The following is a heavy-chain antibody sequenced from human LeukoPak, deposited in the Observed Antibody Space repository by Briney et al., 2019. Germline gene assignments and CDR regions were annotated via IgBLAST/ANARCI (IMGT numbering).Heavy chain of an antibody. Sequence: SVKVSCKASGGTFSSYAISWVRQAPGQGLEWMGGIIPIFGTANYAQKFQGRVTITADESTSTAYMELSSLRSEDTAVYYCARDDILTGYGQVWFDPWGQGTLVTVSS. D-gene: IGHD3-9*01. CDR2: IIPIFGTA. J-gene: IGHJ5*02. CDR3: ARDDILTGYGQVWFDP. V-gene: IGHV1-69*13. CDR1: GGTFSSYA.